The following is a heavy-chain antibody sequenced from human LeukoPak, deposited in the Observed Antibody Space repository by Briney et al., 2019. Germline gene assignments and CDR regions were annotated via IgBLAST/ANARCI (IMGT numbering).Heavy chain of an antibody. V-gene: IGHV3-21*03. CDR2: ISSSSSYI. CDR3: ARVDSGYSGYGPFLN. J-gene: IGHJ4*02. D-gene: IGHD5-12*01. Sequence: GGSLRLSCAASGFTFSSYSMNWVRQAPGKGLEWVSSISSSSSYIYYADSVKGRFTISRDNAKNSLHLQMNSLRAEDTAVYYCARVDSGYSGYGPFLNWGQGTLATVSS. CDR1: GFTFSSYS.